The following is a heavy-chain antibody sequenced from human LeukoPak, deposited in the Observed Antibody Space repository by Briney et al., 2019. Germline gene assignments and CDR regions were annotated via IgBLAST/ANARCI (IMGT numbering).Heavy chain of an antibody. CDR1: GFTFSSYG. CDR3: ARTSIVGATPFDY. CDR2: ISYDGSNT. Sequence: GGSLRLSCAASGFTFSSYGMHWVRQAPGKGLEWVAVISYDGSNTYYADSVKGRFTISRDNSKNTLYLQMNSLRAEDTAVYYCARTSIVGATPFDYWGQGTLVTVSS. J-gene: IGHJ4*02. D-gene: IGHD1-26*01. V-gene: IGHV3-30*03.